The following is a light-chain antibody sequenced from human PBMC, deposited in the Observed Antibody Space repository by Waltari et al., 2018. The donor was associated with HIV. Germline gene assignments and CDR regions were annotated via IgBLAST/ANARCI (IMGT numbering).Light chain of an antibody. V-gene: IGKV3-11*01. CDR3: QQRSNSVT. J-gene: IGKJ5*01. CDR1: QSLSNY. Sequence: EIVLTQSPATLSLSPGERATISCRASQSLSNYLAWHQQKPGQAPRLLIFDATFRAAGIPARFRGSGSGTDFTLTISSLEPEDSAVYYCQQRSNSVTFGQGTRLEIK. CDR2: DAT.